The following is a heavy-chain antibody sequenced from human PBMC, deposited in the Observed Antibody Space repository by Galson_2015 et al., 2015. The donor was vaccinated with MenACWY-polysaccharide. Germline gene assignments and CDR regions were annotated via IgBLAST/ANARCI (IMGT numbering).Heavy chain of an antibody. CDR2: LSASGDKT. J-gene: IGHJ4*02. V-gene: IGHV3-23*01. D-gene: IGHD3-10*01. Sequence: FLRLSCAASGFTFSSYSMNWVRQDPGKGLEWVSGLSASGDKTYYADSVKGRFTISRGNSRNVLYLQMNSLRAEDTAVYHCVKSGLGNLGYSMVRGVDYWGRGTLATVSS. CDR1: GFTFSSYS. CDR3: VKSGLGNLGYSMVRGVDY.